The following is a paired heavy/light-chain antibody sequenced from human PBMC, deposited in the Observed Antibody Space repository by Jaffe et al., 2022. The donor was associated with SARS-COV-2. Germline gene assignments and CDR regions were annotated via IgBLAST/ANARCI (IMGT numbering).Heavy chain of an antibody. D-gene: IGHD3-3*01. CDR1: GGSISRTSYY. J-gene: IGHJ4*02. Sequence: QLQLQESGPGLVKPSETLSLTCTVSGGSISRTSYYWGWIRQPPGKGLEWIGSIYYSGSTYYNPSLKSRVTISVDTSKNQFSLKLSSVTAADTAVYYCARQTIDGNYPRYFDYWGQGTLVTVSS. CDR2: IYYSGST. V-gene: IGHV4-39*01. CDR3: ARQTIDGNYPRYFDY.
Light chain of an antibody. CDR2: WAS. Sequence: DIVMTQSPDSLAVSLGERATINCKSSQSVLYNSNNQNYLVWYQQKPGQPPKLLISWASARESGVPDRFSGSGSGTDFTLTISSLQAEDVAIYYCQQHYSPPYTFGQGTMLEIK. V-gene: IGKV4-1*01. CDR1: QSVLYNSNNQNY. CDR3: QQHYSPPYT. J-gene: IGKJ2*01.